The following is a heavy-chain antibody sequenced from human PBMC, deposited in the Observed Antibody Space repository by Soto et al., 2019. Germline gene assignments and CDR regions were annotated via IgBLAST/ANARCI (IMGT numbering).Heavy chain of an antibody. CDR2: ISPDATTI. Sequence: EVQLMESGGVLVQPGGSLRLSCAASGFTLSSHWVHWVRQAPGKGLMWVSRISPDATTINYADSVKGRFSSYRDNANNMVYLQMNSLTDEDTAVYYCARAGSFRFDYWGQGTLVTVSS. CDR3: ARAGSFRFDY. V-gene: IGHV3-74*01. J-gene: IGHJ4*02. D-gene: IGHD3-10*01. CDR1: GFTLSSHW.